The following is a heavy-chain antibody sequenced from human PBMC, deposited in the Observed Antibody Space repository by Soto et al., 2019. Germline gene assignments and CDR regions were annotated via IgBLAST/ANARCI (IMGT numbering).Heavy chain of an antibody. CDR1: GYTFTSYG. CDR2: ISAYNGNT. Sequence: ASVKVSCKASGYTFTSYGISWVRQAPGQGLEWMGWISAYNGNTNYAQKLQGRVTMTTDTSTSTAYMELRSLRSADTAAYYCARDQAQTLRFLAWWGEHYYYYHGMDVCGQGTTVTVSS. V-gene: IGHV1-18*01. D-gene: IGHD3-3*01. CDR3: ARDQAQTLRFLAWWGEHYYYYHGMDV. J-gene: IGHJ6*02.